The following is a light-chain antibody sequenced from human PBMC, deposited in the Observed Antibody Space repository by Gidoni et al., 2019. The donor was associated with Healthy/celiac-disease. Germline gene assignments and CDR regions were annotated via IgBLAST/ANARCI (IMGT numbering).Light chain of an antibody. V-gene: IGKV3-15*01. CDR1: QSVSSN. CDR2: GAS. CDR3: QQYNNWPYT. Sequence: EIVMKQSPATLSVSPGERATLSCRASQSVSSNLAWYQQKPGQAPRLLIYGASTRATGSPARFSGSGSGTEFTLTISSLQSEDFAVYYCQQYNNWPYTFXXXTKLEIK. J-gene: IGKJ2*01.